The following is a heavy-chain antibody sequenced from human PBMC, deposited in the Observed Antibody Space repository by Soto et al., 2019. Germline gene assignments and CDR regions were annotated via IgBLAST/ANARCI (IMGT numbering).Heavy chain of an antibody. CDR3: ARDCVKAAVAISGSPELGY. Sequence: SVKVSCKASGGTFSSYAISWVRQAPAQGLEWMGGIIPIFGTANYAQKFQGRVTITADKSTSTAYMELSRLNSEATAVYYCARDCVKAAVAISGSPELGYWGQGTLVTVSS. CDR1: GGTFSSYA. D-gene: IGHD2-15*01. CDR2: IIPIFGTA. V-gene: IGHV1-69*06. J-gene: IGHJ4*02.